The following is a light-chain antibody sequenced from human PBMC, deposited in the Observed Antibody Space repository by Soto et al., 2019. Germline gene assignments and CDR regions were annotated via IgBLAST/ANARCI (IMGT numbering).Light chain of an antibody. V-gene: IGLV1-47*02. CDR2: SNN. CDR3: AAWDDSRSGYV. J-gene: IGLJ1*01. CDR1: SSNIGSNY. Sequence: QSVLTQPPSASGTPGQTVTISCSGTSSNIGSNYVCWYQQLPGTAPKLVIYSNNHRPSGVPDRFSGSKSGTSASLAISGLRSEDEADYYCAAWDDSRSGYVVGTGTKVTVL.